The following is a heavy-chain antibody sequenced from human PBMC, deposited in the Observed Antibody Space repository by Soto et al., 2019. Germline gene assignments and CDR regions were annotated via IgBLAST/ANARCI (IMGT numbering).Heavy chain of an antibody. D-gene: IGHD6-19*01. CDR1: GFTFSDSY. V-gene: IGHV3-11*01. Sequence: QVQLVESGGGLVKPGGSLRLSCAASGFTFSDSYMSWIRQAPGKGLEWVSYISGSGSTIYYADSVKGRFTISRDNAKNSLYLELKRRRAEDTAVYYRAREGAVAGGNYFGSWGPGNLGTGSS. CDR3: AREGAVAGGNYFGS. J-gene: IGHJ4*02. CDR2: ISGSGSTI.